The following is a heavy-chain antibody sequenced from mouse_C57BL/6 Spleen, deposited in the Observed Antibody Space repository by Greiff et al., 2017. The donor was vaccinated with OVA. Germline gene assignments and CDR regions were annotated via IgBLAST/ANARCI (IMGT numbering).Heavy chain of an antibody. V-gene: IGHV1-61*01. J-gene: IGHJ3*01. CDR3: ARSHDGYVAY. D-gene: IGHD2-3*01. CDR1: GYTFTSYW. Sequence: QVQLQQPGAELVRPGSSVKLSCKASGYTFTSYWMDWVKQRPGQGLEWIGNIYPSDSETHYNQKFKDKATLTVDKSSSTAYMQLSSLTSEDSAVYYCARSHDGYVAYWGQGTLVTVSA. CDR2: IYPSDSET.